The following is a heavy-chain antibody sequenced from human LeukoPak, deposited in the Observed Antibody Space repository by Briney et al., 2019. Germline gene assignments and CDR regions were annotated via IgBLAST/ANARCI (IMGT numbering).Heavy chain of an antibody. CDR1: GFTFGKYW. CDR2: IKLDGSEK. J-gene: IGHJ4*02. Sequence: PGGTLRLPCVASGFTFGKYWMSWVRQAPGKGLEWVANIKLDGSEKNYVDSVKGRFTISRDNTKNSLYLQMNSLRVEDTAVFYCARDQYDTWSRRGNFDSWGQGTLVIVSS. CDR3: ARDQYDTWSRRGNFDS. D-gene: IGHD3-3*01. V-gene: IGHV3-7*03.